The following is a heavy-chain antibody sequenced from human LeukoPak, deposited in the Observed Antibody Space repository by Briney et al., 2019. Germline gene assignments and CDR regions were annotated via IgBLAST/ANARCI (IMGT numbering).Heavy chain of an antibody. CDR2: IYYTGST. CDR1: GDSISNYY. Sequence: NASETLSLTCTVSGDSISNYYWTWIRQPPGKGLEWIGYIYYTGSTNYNPSLKSRVTISVDTSKNQFSLKLSSVTAADTAVYYCASLDSDGFGEFCWGQGTLVTVSS. V-gene: IGHV4-59*12. D-gene: IGHD3-10*01. CDR3: ASLDSDGFGEFC. J-gene: IGHJ4*02.